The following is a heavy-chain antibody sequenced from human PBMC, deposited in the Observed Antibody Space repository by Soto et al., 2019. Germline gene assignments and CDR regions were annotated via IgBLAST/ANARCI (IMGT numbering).Heavy chain of an antibody. J-gene: IGHJ6*02. CDR2: IYPGDSDT. CDR3: ARYSSSYYYGMDV. Sequence: LKISCKGSGYSFTSYWIGWVRQMPGKGLEWMGIIYPGDSDTRYSPSFQGQVTISADKSISTAYLQWSSLKASDTAMYYCARYSSSYYYGMDVWGQGTTVTVSS. CDR1: GYSFTSYW. V-gene: IGHV5-51*01. D-gene: IGHD6-6*01.